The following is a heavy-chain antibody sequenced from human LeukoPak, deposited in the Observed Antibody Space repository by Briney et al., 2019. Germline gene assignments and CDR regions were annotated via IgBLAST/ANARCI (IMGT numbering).Heavy chain of an antibody. CDR1: GLRFSDQY. CDR3: ATLHFYAMGV. V-gene: IGHV3-11*01. J-gene: IGHJ6*02. CDR2: ISGSGANR. Sequence: GGSLRLSCAASGLRFSDQYMIWIRQTPGKGLEWVSFISGSGANRFYADSMKGRFTISKDNTKSSLYLQMNSLRAGDTAIYYCATLHFYAMGVWGQGTTVTVSS.